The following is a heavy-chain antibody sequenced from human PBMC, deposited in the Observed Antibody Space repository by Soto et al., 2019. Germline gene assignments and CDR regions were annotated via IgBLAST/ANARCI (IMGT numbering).Heavy chain of an antibody. CDR1: GGSVNTGSYY. D-gene: IGHD3-16*01. Sequence: QVQLQESGPGLVKPSETLSLTCSVSGGSVNTGSYYWTWIRQPPGKGLEWIGYVYDSGSFNYNPSLKSRVTISVDTSKNQFSLNLNSVTAADTVVYYCARGDYALVSWGQGTLVTVSS. V-gene: IGHV4-61*01. J-gene: IGHJ5*02. CDR2: VYDSGSF. CDR3: ARGDYALVS.